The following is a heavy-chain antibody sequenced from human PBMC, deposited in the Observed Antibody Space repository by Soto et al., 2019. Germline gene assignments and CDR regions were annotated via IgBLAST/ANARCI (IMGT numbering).Heavy chain of an antibody. CDR1: GGAISSGDYY. V-gene: IGHV4-30-4*01. J-gene: IGHJ5*02. D-gene: IGHD4-17*01. Sequence: LSLTCTVSGGAISSGDYYWSWIRQPPGKGLEWIGYIYYSGSTYYNPSLKSRVTISVDTSKNQFSLKLSSVTAADTAVYYCARVKRRGYGDYVWFDPWGQGTLVTVSS. CDR3: ARVKRRGYGDYVWFDP. CDR2: IYYSGST.